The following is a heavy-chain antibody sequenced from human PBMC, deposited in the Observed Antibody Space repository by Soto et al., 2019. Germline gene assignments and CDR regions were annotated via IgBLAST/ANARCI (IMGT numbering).Heavy chain of an antibody. CDR2: INPNSGGT. Sequence: ASVKVSCKASGYTFTGYYMHWVRQAPGQGLEWMGWINPNSGGTNYAQKFQGRVTMTRDTSISTAYMELSRLRSDDTAVYYCARSVYPRNWFDPWGQGTLVTVSS. CDR1: GYTFTGYY. CDR3: ARSVYPRNWFDP. J-gene: IGHJ5*02. V-gene: IGHV1-2*02.